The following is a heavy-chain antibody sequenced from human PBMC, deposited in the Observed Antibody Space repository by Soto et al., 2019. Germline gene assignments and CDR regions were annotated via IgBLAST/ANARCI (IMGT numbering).Heavy chain of an antibody. CDR1: GFTFSSYA. CDR3: ASTEWELLRDHGDFDY. Sequence: GGSLRLSCAASGFTFSSYAMHWVRQAPGKGLEWVAVISYDGSNKYYADSVKGRFTISRDNSKNTLYLQMNSLRAEDTAVYYCASTEWELLRDHGDFDYWGQGTLVTSPQ. J-gene: IGHJ4*02. CDR2: ISYDGSNK. D-gene: IGHD1-26*01. V-gene: IGHV3-30-3*01.